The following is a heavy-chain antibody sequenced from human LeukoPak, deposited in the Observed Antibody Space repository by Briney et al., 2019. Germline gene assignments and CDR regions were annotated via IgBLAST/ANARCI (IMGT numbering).Heavy chain of an antibody. CDR3: ASGRYFSGGSCHPRSH. CDR1: GFTFSSYW. J-gene: IGHJ4*02. D-gene: IGHD2-15*01. Sequence: PGGSLRLSCAASGFTFSSYWMHWVRQAPGKGLVWVSRINSDGSSTSYADSVKGRFTISRDNAKNTLYLQMNSLRAEDTAVYYCASGRYFSGGSCHPRSHWGQGTLVTVSS. CDR2: INSDGSST. V-gene: IGHV3-74*01.